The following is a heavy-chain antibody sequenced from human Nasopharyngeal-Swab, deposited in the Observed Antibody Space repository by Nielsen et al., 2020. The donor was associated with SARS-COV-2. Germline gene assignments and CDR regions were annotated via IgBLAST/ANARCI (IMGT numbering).Heavy chain of an antibody. V-gene: IGHV3-7*01. CDR1: GFTFSSYW. CDR2: IKQDGSEK. Sequence: GESLKISCAASGFTFSSYWMSWVRQAPGKGLEWVANIKQDGSEKYYVDSVKGRFTISRDNAKNSMYLQMNSLRAEDTAVYYCARARRGYTYGYMDDYWGQGTLVTVSS. D-gene: IGHD5-18*01. CDR3: ARARRGYTYGYMDDY. J-gene: IGHJ4*02.